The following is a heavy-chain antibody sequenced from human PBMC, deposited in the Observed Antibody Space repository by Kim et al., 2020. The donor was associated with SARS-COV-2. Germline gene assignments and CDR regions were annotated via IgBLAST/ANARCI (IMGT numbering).Heavy chain of an antibody. V-gene: IGHV4-38-2*02. D-gene: IGHD2-21*01. CDR3: ASRKRVAADYWFDP. CDR1: GSPLITDYY. CDR2: MHHGGNT. J-gene: IGHJ5*02. Sequence: SETLSLTCNVSGSPLITDYYWTWIRQTPGKGLEWIASMHHGGNTYYNPSLKSRVSISLNMSKNYFSLTLTSVTAAATAVYFCASRKRVAADYWFDPWGQG.